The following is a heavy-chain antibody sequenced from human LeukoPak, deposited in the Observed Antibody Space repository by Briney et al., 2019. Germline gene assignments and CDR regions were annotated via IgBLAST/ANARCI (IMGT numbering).Heavy chain of an antibody. J-gene: IGHJ5*02. CDR3: ARDPDIVVVPAAQGGFYP. CDR1: GYTFTCYY. V-gene: IGHV1-2*02. Sequence: GASVKVSCKASGYTFTCYYIHWVREAPGQGLEWMGWINPNSGGTNYAQKFQGRVTMTRDTSISTAYMELSRLRSDDTAVYYCARDPDIVVVPAAQGGFYPWGQGTLVTVSS. D-gene: IGHD2-2*01. CDR2: INPNSGGT.